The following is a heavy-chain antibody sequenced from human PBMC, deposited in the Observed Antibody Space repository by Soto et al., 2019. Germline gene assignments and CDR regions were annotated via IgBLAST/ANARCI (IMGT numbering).Heavy chain of an antibody. V-gene: IGHV1-69*01. CDR3: AREGRSNYVQYDAFNI. CDR2: IIPIFGTA. CDR1: GGTFSSYA. J-gene: IGHJ3*02. D-gene: IGHD4-4*01. Sequence: QVQLVQSGAEVKKPGSSVKVSCKASGGTFSSYAISWVRQAPGQGLEWMGGIIPIFGTANYAQNFQGRVTTTADESTSTAYMELSSLRYEDTAVYYCAREGRSNYVQYDAFNIWGQGTMVTVSS.